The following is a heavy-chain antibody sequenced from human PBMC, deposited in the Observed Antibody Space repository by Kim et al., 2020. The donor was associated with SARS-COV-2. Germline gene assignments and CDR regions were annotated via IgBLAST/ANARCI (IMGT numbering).Heavy chain of an antibody. CDR3: ASLSTWYVWDKGDY. J-gene: IGHJ4*02. Sequence: AHPVGSRFTISRDNARNTLYLQMNSLRAEDTAVYYCASLSTWYVWDKGDYWGQGTLVTVSS. V-gene: IGHV3-74*01. D-gene: IGHD3-16*01.